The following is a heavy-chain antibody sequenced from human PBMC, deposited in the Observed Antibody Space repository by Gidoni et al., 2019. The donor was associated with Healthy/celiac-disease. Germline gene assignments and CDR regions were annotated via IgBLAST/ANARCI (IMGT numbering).Heavy chain of an antibody. V-gene: IGHV1-69*06. CDR2: IIPIFGTA. CDR3: ARRPYYYSSGDPYYFDY. Sequence: QVQLVQSGAEVTKPGASLTVSCKASGSTFSISAISWVRQAPGQGLEWMGGIIPIFGTANYAQKFQGRVTITADKATSTAYMELSSVRSEDTAVYYCARRPYYYSSGDPYYFDYWGQGTLVTVSS. CDR1: GSTFSISA. J-gene: IGHJ4*02. D-gene: IGHD3-22*01.